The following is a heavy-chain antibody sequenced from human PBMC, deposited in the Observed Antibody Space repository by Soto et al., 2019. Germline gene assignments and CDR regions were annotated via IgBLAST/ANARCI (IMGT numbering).Heavy chain of an antibody. CDR2: FDPEDGET. CDR3: ATTGSWNYAMGY. Sequence: ASVKASSKVSGYTLTELSMHWLRHAPGKGLEWMGGFDPEDGETIYAQKFQGRVTMTEDTSTDTAYMELSSLRSEDTAVYYCATTGSWNYAMGYWGQGTLVTGSS. CDR1: GYTLTELS. D-gene: IGHD1-7*01. V-gene: IGHV1-24*01. J-gene: IGHJ4*02.